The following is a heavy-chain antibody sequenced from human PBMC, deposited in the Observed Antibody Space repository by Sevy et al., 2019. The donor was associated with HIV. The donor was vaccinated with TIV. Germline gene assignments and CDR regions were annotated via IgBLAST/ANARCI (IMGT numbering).Heavy chain of an antibody. CDR1: GFAFSTYG. Sequence: GGSLRLSCTTSGFAFSTYGMHWVRQAPGKGLEWVAIIWYEGINKDYAEPVKGRFTISRDNSKNTLYLQINSLRVDDTAVYYCARERRSSGIDYWGQGTLVTVSS. J-gene: IGHJ4*01. CDR3: ARERRSSGIDY. D-gene: IGHD3-10*01. V-gene: IGHV3-33*01. CDR2: IWYEGINK.